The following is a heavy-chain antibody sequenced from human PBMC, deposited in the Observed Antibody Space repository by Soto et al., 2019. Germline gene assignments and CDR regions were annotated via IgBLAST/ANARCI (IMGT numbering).Heavy chain of an antibody. J-gene: IGHJ6*02. CDR1: GFTFSSYW. CDR3: ARVGRTDYTSGSYFYYGMDV. CDR2: IKQDGSEK. Sequence: GGSLILSCAAAGFTFSSYWMSWVRQAPGKGLEWVANIKQDGSEKYYVDSVKGRFTISRDNAKNSLFLQMNSLRADDTAIFYCARVGRTDYTSGSYFYYGMDVWGQGTTVTV. D-gene: IGHD3-10*01. V-gene: IGHV3-7*01.